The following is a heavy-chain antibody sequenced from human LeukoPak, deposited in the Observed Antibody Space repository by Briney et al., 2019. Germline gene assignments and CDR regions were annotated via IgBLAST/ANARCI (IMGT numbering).Heavy chain of an antibody. Sequence: PSETLSLTCAVSGVSLSGYYWTWIRQPPGKGLEWIREINHSGSTNYNPSLKSRVTISVETSRKQFFLRLSSVTAADTAVYYCARVAYSGTYSRFDPWGQGSLVTVSS. V-gene: IGHV4-34*01. CDR1: GVSLSGYY. CDR3: ARVAYSGTYSRFDP. J-gene: IGHJ5*02. D-gene: IGHD1-26*01. CDR2: INHSGST.